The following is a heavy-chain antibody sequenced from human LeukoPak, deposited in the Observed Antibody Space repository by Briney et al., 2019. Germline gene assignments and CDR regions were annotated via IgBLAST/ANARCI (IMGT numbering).Heavy chain of an antibody. CDR2: IKEDGSET. CDR3: ARSSKWLSYGLDV. J-gene: IGHJ6*02. Sequence: GGSLRLSCAASGFTFSNCWMSWVRQAPGKGLEWVANIKEDGSETYYMGSVKGRFTISRDNAKNSLYLRLNSLRAEDTAVYYCARSSKWLSYGLDVWGQGTTVTVSS. D-gene: IGHD6-19*01. V-gene: IGHV3-7*01. CDR1: GFTFSNCW.